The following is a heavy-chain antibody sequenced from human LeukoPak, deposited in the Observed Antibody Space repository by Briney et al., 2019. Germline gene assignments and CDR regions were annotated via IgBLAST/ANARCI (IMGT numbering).Heavy chain of an antibody. D-gene: IGHD3-9*01. Sequence: ASVKVSCKASGYTFTGYYMHWVRQAPGQALEWMGWINLNSGGTNDAQKFQDRVTMTRDTSISTAYMELSRLRFDDTAVYYCARSPDILTGENFDYWGQGTLVTVSS. CDR3: ARSPDILTGENFDY. V-gene: IGHV1-2*02. J-gene: IGHJ4*02. CDR1: GYTFTGYY. CDR2: INLNSGGT.